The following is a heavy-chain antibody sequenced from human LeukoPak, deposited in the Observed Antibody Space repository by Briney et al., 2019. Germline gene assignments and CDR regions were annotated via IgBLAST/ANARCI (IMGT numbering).Heavy chain of an antibody. CDR2: LSASGATT. Sequence: PGGSLRLSCVASGFTFSTYAMTWVRQAPGKGLEWVSALSASGATTYCADSVKGRFTISRDNSKNTLYLQMNSLRAEDTAVYYCAKRWGSPYYFDYWGQGTLVTVSS. CDR3: AKRWGSPYYFDY. CDR1: GFTFSTYA. J-gene: IGHJ4*02. V-gene: IGHV3-23*01. D-gene: IGHD3-16*01.